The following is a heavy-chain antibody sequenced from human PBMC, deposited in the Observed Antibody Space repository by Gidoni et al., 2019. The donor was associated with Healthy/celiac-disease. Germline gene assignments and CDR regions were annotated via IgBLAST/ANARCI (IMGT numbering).Heavy chain of an antibody. D-gene: IGHD3-3*01. CDR2: IYYSGST. CDR3: ARAGHYDFWSGYYGWFDP. J-gene: IGHJ5*02. CDR1: GGSISSYY. Sequence: QVQLQESGPGLVKPSETLSLTCTVSGGSISSYYWSWIRQPPGKGLEWIGYIYYSGSTNYNPSLKSRVTISVDTSKNQFSLKLSSVTAADTAVYYCARAGHYDFWSGYYGWFDPWGQGTLVTVSS. V-gene: IGHV4-59*01.